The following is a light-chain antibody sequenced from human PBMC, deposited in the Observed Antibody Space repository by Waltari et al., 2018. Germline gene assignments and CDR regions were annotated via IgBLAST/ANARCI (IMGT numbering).Light chain of an antibody. CDR2: EDT. Sequence: AAPGQRVTISCSGGRSNIGNNYVSWYRQFPGTAPKLLIYEDTERPSGIAGRFSGSKSGTSATLDITGLQAGDEADYYCGTWDSSLSGAVFGGGTHLTVL. CDR3: GTWDSSLSGAV. J-gene: IGLJ7*01. V-gene: IGLV1-51*02. CDR1: RSNIGNNY.